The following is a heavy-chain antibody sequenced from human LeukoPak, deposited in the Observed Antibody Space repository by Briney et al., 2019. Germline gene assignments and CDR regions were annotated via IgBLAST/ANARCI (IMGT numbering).Heavy chain of an antibody. CDR1: GGSISSYY. V-gene: IGHV4-59*01. CDR2: IYYSGST. D-gene: IGHD3-3*01. CDR3: AREGATYYDFWSGYGGWFDP. Sequence: SETLSLTCTVSGGSISSYYWSWIRQPPGKGLEWIGYIYYSGSTNYNPSLKSRVTISVDTSKNQFSLKLNSVTAADTAVYYCAREGATYYDFWSGYGGWFDPWGQGTLVTVSS. J-gene: IGHJ5*02.